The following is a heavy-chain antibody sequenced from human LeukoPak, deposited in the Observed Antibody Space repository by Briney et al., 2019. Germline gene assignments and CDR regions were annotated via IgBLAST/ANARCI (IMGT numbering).Heavy chain of an antibody. Sequence: SETLSLTCSVSGDSITYFYWSWIRQATGKGLEWIGRISSSGSTDYNASLKSRVTMSVDTSKNQLSLKVISVTAADTAVYYCARCRPLDYYDSSGYCDYWGQGTLVTVSS. V-gene: IGHV4-4*07. J-gene: IGHJ4*02. CDR2: ISSSGST. D-gene: IGHD3-22*01. CDR3: ARCRPLDYYDSSGYCDY. CDR1: GDSITYFY.